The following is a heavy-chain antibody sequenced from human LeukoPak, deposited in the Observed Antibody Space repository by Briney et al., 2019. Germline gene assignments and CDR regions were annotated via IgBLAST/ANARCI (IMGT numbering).Heavy chain of an antibody. CDR1: GFTFSSYG. CDR3: ASSMVRGVTPFDY. D-gene: IGHD3-10*01. V-gene: IGHV3-30*03. Sequence: PGGSLRLSCAASGFTFSSYGMHWVRQAPGKGLEWVAVISYDGGNKYYADSVKGRLTISRDNSKNTLYLQMNSLRAEDTALYYCASSMVRGVTPFDYWGQGTLVTVSS. CDR2: ISYDGGNK. J-gene: IGHJ4*02.